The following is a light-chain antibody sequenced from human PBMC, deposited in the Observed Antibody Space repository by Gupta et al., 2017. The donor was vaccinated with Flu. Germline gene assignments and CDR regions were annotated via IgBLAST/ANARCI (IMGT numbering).Light chain of an antibody. Sequence: PGSAPILMIYDVTHRPSGVSNRFSGSKSGNTASLTISELQSEDEADYYCSSYTTTNKVIFGGGNKLTVL. CDR2: DVT. CDR3: SSYTTTNKVI. V-gene: IGLV2-14*03. J-gene: IGLJ2*01.